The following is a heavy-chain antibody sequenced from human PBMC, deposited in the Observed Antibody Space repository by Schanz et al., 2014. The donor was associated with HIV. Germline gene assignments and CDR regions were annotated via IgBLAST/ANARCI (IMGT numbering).Heavy chain of an antibody. Sequence: GQLVESGGGVVQPGRSLRLSCAVSGFTFSSHAMHWVRQAPGKGLEWVAVISYDGSNKYYADSVKGRFTISRDNSKNTLYLQMNSLRAEDTAVYYCALSRPSGYGGSWYFDLWGRGTLVAVSS. D-gene: IGHD2-15*01. CDR3: ALSRPSGYGGSWYFDL. V-gene: IGHV3-30*03. CDR2: ISYDGSNK. CDR1: GFTFSSHA. J-gene: IGHJ2*01.